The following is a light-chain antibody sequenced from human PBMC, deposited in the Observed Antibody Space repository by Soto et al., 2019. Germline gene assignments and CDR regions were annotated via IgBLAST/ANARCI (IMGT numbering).Light chain of an antibody. V-gene: IGLV3-25*03. J-gene: IGLJ3*02. CDR1: ALPKQY. CDR3: QSADSSGTIRV. CDR2: KDS. Sequence: SYELTQPPSVSVSPGQTARITCSGDALPKQYAYWYQQKPGQAPLLVIYKDSERPSGIPERFSGSSSGTTVTLTISGVQAEDEADYYCQSADSSGTIRVVGGGTKVTVL.